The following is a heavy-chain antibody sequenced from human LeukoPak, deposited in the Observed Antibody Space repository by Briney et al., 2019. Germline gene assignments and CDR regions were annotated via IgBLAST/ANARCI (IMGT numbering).Heavy chain of an antibody. CDR3: ATLGYCSGGSCSHYYYYYMDV. Sequence: RASVKVSCKVSGYTLTELSMHWVRQAPGKGLEWMGGFDPEDGETIYAQKFQGRVTMTEDTSTDTAYMELSSLRSEDTAVYYCATLGYCSGGSCSHYYYYYMDVWGKGTTVTVSS. J-gene: IGHJ6*03. CDR2: FDPEDGET. D-gene: IGHD2-15*01. CDR1: GYTLTELS. V-gene: IGHV1-24*01.